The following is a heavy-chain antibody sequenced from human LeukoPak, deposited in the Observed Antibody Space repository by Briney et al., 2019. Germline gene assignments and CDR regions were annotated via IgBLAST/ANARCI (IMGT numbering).Heavy chain of an antibody. J-gene: IGHJ4*02. V-gene: IGHV1-18*01. Sequence: EASVKVSCKASGYTFTSYGISWVRQAPGQGLEWIGWISAYNGNTNYAQKLQGRVTMTTDTSTSTAYMELRSLRSGDTAVYYCARDPPPAYYYDSSGYYYFDYWGQGTLVTVSS. CDR3: ARDPPPAYYYDSSGYYYFDY. CDR1: GYTFTSYG. D-gene: IGHD3-22*01. CDR2: ISAYNGNT.